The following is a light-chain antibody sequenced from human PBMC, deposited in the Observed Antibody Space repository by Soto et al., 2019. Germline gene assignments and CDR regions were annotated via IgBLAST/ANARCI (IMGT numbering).Light chain of an antibody. V-gene: IGKV3-15*01. CDR1: QSVSSN. CDR3: QQYNNWPPIT. J-gene: IGKJ5*01. Sequence: EIVMTQSPVTLSVSPGERATLSCRASQSVSSNLAGYQQKPGQAPRLLIYGASTRATSIPARFSVSGSGTEFTLTISSLQSEDFAVYYCQQYNNWPPITFGQGTRLEIK. CDR2: GAS.